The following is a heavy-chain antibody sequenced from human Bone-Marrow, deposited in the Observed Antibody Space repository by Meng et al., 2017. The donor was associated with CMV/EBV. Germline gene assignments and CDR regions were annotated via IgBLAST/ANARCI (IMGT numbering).Heavy chain of an antibody. CDR1: GYTFTGYY. D-gene: IGHD2-2*01. J-gene: IGHJ4*02. CDR2: INPNSGGT. CDR3: ARVKRYCSSTSCFRGYFDY. Sequence: ASVKVSCKVSGYTFTGYYMHWVRQAPGQGLEWMGWINPNSGGTNYAQKFQGRVTMTRDTSISTAYMELSRLRSDDTAVYYCARVKRYCSSTSCFRGYFDYWGQGTLVTVSS. V-gene: IGHV1-2*02.